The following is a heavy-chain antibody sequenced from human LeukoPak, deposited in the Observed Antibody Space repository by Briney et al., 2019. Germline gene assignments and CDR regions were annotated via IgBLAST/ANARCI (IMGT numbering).Heavy chain of an antibody. Sequence: PGGSLRLSCAATGVTFSSYAMSLVRQAPGKGLEWVSAISGSGGSTYYADSVKGRFTISRDNSKNTLYLQMNSLRAEDTAVYYCAKGLGGSSWYGGYYFDYWGQGTLVTVSS. J-gene: IGHJ4*02. CDR3: AKGLGGSSWYGGYYFDY. CDR1: GVTFSSYA. V-gene: IGHV3-23*01. D-gene: IGHD6-13*01. CDR2: ISGSGGST.